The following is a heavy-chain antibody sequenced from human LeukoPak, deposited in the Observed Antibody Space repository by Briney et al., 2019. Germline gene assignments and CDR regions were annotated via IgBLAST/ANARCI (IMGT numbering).Heavy chain of an antibody. D-gene: IGHD3-3*02. Sequence: ASVKVSCKASGYTFTSYYIHWVRQAPGQGLEWMGLINPSVGGTIYAQNFQGRVTMTGDTSTSTVYMELSSLRSEGTAVYYCARGDISDYWGQGTLVTVSS. V-gene: IGHV1-46*01. CDR3: ARGDISDY. J-gene: IGHJ4*02. CDR1: GYTFTSYY. CDR2: INPSVGGT.